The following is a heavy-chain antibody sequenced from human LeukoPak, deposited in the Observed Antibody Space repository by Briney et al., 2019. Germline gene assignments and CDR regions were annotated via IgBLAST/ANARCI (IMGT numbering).Heavy chain of an antibody. CDR3: ARTLAATGYYFDY. CDR1: GYTFTTDH. J-gene: IGHJ4*02. D-gene: IGHD6-13*01. CDR2: INPSGSST. Sequence: ASVKVSCKASGYTFTTDHIHWVRQAPGQGLEWMGVINPSGSSTNNVQKFQGRVTMTTDTSTSTVHMELSSLRSDDTAVYYCARTLAATGYYFDYWGQGSLITVSS. V-gene: IGHV1-46*03.